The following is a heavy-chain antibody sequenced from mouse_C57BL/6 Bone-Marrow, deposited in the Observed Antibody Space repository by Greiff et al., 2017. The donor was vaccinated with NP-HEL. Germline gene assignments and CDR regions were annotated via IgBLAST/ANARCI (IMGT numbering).Heavy chain of an antibody. Sequence: EVQVVESGGDLVKPGGSLKLSCAASGFTFSSYGMSWVRQTPDKRLEWVATISSGGSYTYYPDSVKGRFTISRDNAKNTLYLQMSSLKAEDTAMYYWARQLGRGGDWYFDVWGTGTTVTVSS. CDR2: ISSGGSYT. J-gene: IGHJ1*03. D-gene: IGHD4-1*01. CDR1: GFTFSSYG. V-gene: IGHV5-6*01. CDR3: ARQLGRGGDWYFDV.